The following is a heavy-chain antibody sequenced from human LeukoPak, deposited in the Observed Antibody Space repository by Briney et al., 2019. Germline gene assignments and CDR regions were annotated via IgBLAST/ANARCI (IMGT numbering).Heavy chain of an antibody. D-gene: IGHD4-17*01. J-gene: IGHJ4*02. CDR1: GFTFSSYS. V-gene: IGHV3-21*04. Sequence: GGSLRLSCAASGFTFSSYSMNWVRQAPGKGLEWVSSISSSSYIYYADSVKGRFTISRDNSENTLYLQMNSLRAEDTAVYYCARGGFDYGFHWGQGSLVAVTS. CDR2: ISSSSYI. CDR3: ARGGFDYGFH.